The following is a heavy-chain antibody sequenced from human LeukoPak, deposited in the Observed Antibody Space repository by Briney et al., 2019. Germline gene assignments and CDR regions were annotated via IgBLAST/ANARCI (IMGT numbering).Heavy chain of an antibody. V-gene: IGHV4-61*02. D-gene: IGHD2/OR15-2a*01. CDR3: AREGVLGAFDI. Sequence: PSETLSLTCTVSGGSISSGSYYWSWIRQPAGKGLEWIGRIYTSGSTNYNPSLKSRVTISVDTSKNQFSLKLSSVTAADTAAYYCAREGVLGAFDIWGQGTMVAVSS. CDR2: IYTSGST. J-gene: IGHJ3*02. CDR1: GGSISSGSYY.